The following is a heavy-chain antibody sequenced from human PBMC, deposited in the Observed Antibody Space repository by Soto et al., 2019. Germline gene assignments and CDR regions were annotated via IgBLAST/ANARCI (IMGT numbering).Heavy chain of an antibody. V-gene: IGHV1-3*02. CDR2: SNAGNGNT. D-gene: IGHD2-8*01. Sequence: ASVKVSCKASGYTFTSYAMHWVRQAPGQRLEWMGWSNAGNGNTKYSQEFQGRVTITRDTSASTAYMELSSLRSEDMAVYYCAREGGYCTNGVCYYYGMDVWGQGTTVTVSS. CDR1: GYTFTSYA. CDR3: AREGGYCTNGVCYYYGMDV. J-gene: IGHJ6*02.